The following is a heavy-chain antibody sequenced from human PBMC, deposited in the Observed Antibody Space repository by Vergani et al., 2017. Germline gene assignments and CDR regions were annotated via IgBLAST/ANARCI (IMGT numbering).Heavy chain of an antibody. CDR3: ARLGLRLYVDY. J-gene: IGHJ4*02. CDR2: IYYSGST. CDR1: GGSISSSSYY. D-gene: IGHD3-10*01. Sequence: QLQLQESGPGLVKPSETLSLTCTVSGGSISSSSYYWGWIRQPPGKGLEWIGSIYYSGSTYYNPSLKSRVTISVDTSKNQFSLKLSSVTAADTAVYYCARLGLRLYVDYWGQGTLVTVSS. V-gene: IGHV4-39*01.